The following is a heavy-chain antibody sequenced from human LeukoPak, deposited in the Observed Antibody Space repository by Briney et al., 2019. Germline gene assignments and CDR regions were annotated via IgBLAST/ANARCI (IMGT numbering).Heavy chain of an antibody. CDR1: GYTFTSYD. Sequence: EASVRVSCKASGYTFTSYDINWVRQATGQGLEWMGWMNPNSGNTGYAQKFQGRVTMTRNTSISTAYMELSSLRSEDTAVYYCARANWNYFSYYGMDVWGQGTTVTVSS. CDR3: ARANWNYFSYYGMDV. J-gene: IGHJ6*02. CDR2: MNPNSGNT. D-gene: IGHD1-1*01. V-gene: IGHV1-8*01.